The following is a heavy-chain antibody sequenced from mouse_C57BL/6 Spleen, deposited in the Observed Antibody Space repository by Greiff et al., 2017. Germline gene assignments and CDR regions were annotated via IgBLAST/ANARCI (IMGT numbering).Heavy chain of an antibody. D-gene: IGHD2-2*01. J-gene: IGHJ2*01. CDR3: VREDYGYDGFDY. V-gene: IGHV10-1*01. Sequence: EVQGVESGGGLVQPKGSLKLSCAASGFSFNTYAMNWVRQAPGKGLEWVARIRSKSNNYATYYADSVKDRFTISRDDSESMLYLQMNNLKTEDTAMYYCVREDYGYDGFDYWGQGTTLTVSS. CDR1: GFSFNTYA. CDR2: IRSKSNNYAT.